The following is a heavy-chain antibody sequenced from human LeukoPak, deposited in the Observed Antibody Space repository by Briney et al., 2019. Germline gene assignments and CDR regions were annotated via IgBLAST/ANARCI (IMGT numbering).Heavy chain of an antibody. J-gene: IGHJ5*02. Sequence: PSQTLSLTCTVSGGSISSGSYFWSWIRQPAGKGLEWIGRIYTSGSTNYNPSLKSRVTISVDTSKNQFSLKLSSVTAADTAVYYCARDPRGIRHKYGYDYDSSGYLWGQGTLVTVSS. CDR3: ARDPRGIRHKYGYDYDSSGYL. D-gene: IGHD3-22*01. V-gene: IGHV4-61*02. CDR1: GGSISSGSYF. CDR2: IYTSGST.